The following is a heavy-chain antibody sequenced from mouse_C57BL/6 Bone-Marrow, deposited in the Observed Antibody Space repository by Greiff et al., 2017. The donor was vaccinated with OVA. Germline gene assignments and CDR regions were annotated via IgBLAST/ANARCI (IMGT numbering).Heavy chain of an antibody. CDR1: GYTFTSYW. Sequence: QVQLKQPGAELVMPGASVKLSCKASGYTFTSYWMHWVKQRPGQGLEWIGEIDPSDSYTNYNQKFKGKSTLTVDKSSSTAYMQLSSLTSEDSAVYYCARHSNYPYYYAMDYWGQGTSVTVSS. D-gene: IGHD2-5*01. CDR2: IDPSDSYT. CDR3: ARHSNYPYYYAMDY. J-gene: IGHJ4*01. V-gene: IGHV1-69*01.